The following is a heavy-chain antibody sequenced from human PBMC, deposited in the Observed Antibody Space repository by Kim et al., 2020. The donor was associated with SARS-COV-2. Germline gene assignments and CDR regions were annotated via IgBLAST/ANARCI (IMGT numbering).Heavy chain of an antibody. V-gene: IGHV3-33*01. D-gene: IGHD6-19*01. CDR3: ARDQGSGWYGVY. Sequence: GGSLRLSCAASGFTFSSYGMHWVRQAPGKGLEWVAVIWYDGSDKYYADSVKGRFTISRDNSKNTLYLQMNSLRAEDTAVYYCARDQGSGWYGVYWGQGTLVTVSS. CDR1: GFTFSSYG. J-gene: IGHJ4*02. CDR2: IWYDGSDK.